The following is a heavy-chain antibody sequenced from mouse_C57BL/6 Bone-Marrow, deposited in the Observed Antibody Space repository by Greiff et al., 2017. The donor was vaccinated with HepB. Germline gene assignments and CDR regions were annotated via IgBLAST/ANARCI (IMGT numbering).Heavy chain of an antibody. CDR1: GYTFTSYG. D-gene: IGHD1-1*01. CDR3: ARWDYYGSSYDY. J-gene: IGHJ2*01. Sequence: VQLQQSGAELARPGASVKLSCKASGYTFTSYGISWVKQRTGQGLEWIGEIYPRSGNTYYNEKFKGKATLTAVKSSSTAYMELRSLTSEDSAVYFCARWDYYGSSYDYWGQGTTLTVSS. V-gene: IGHV1-81*01. CDR2: IYPRSGNT.